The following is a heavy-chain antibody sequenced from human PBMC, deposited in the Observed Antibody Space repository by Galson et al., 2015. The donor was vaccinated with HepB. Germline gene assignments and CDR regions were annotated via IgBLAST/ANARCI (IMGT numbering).Heavy chain of an antibody. Sequence: LRLSCATSGFTFSNAWMSWVRQAPGKGLEWVGRIKTKTDGGTTDYAAPVKGRFIISRDDSKNTLYLQMNSLITEDTAVYYCTTITMVNTFDYWGQGTLVTVSS. CDR3: TTITMVNTFDY. J-gene: IGHJ4*02. CDR1: GFTFSNAW. CDR2: IKTKTDGGTT. V-gene: IGHV3-15*01. D-gene: IGHD3-10*01.